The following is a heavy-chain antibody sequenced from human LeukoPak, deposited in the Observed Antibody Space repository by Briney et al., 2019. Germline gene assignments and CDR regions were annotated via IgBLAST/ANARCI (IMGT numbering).Heavy chain of an antibody. Sequence: GESLKISCKGSGYSFTSYWIGWARQMPGKGLEWMGIIYPGDSDTRYSPSFQGQVTISADKSISTAYLQWSSLKASDTAMYYCARCPTVVKGPLRLGFDPWGQGTLVTVSS. D-gene: IGHD4-23*01. J-gene: IGHJ5*02. CDR1: GYSFTSYW. CDR2: IYPGDSDT. V-gene: IGHV5-51*01. CDR3: ARCPTVVKGPLRLGFDP.